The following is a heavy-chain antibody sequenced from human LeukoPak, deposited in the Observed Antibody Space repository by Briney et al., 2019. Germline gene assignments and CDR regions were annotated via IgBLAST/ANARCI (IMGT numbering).Heavy chain of an antibody. CDR3: ARQSWSRVSNYFDY. Sequence: SETLSLTCTVSGGSISSYYWSWIRQPAGKGLEWIGRIYTSGSTNYNPSLKSRVTMSVDTSKNQFSLKLSSVTAADTAVYYCARQSWSRVSNYFDYWGQGTLVTVSS. J-gene: IGHJ4*02. CDR2: IYTSGST. D-gene: IGHD6-13*01. CDR1: GGSISSYY. V-gene: IGHV4-4*07.